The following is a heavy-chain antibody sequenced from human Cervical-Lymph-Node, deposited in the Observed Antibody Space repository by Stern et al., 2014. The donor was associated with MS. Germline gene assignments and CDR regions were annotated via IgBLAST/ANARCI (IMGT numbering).Heavy chain of an antibody. CDR2: IYHSGSA. CDR1: GGPVSSDAYY. Sequence: GQLHESGPGLVKPSETLSLTCTASGGPVSSDAYYWICIRQSTGMGLEWLSYIYHSGSARYNSSHKRRTTRTVDTTKNVLSLRMTSVTAAETAVYYCGKQVREWGRGTLVTVSS. CDR3: GKQVRE. V-gene: IGHV4-61*08. J-gene: IGHJ4*02.